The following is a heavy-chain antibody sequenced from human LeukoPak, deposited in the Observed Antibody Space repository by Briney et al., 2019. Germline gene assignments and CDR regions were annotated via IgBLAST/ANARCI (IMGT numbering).Heavy chain of an antibody. V-gene: IGHV3-48*03. D-gene: IGHD6-13*01. Sequence: GGSLRLSCAASGFTFSSYEMNWVRQAPGKGLEWVSYISRSGSTIYYADSVKGRFTISRDNAKNSLYLQMNSLRPDDTAVYYCARDRIAASGSPPWDWGQGTLVTVSS. CDR1: GFTFSSYE. CDR3: ARDRIAASGSPPWD. CDR2: ISRSGSTI. J-gene: IGHJ4*02.